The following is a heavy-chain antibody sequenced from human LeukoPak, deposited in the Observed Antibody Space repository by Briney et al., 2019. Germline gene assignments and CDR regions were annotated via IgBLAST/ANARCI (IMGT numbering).Heavy chain of an antibody. CDR2: IYYSGST. CDR3: ARSGSGPGRNFDY. J-gene: IGHJ4*02. CDR1: GGSISSGDYY. V-gene: IGHV4-30-4*08. Sequence: SQTLSLTCTVSGGSISSGDYYWSWIRQPPGKGLEWIGYIYYSGSTYYNPSLESRVTISVDTSKNQFSLKLSSVTAADTAVYYCARSGSGPGRNFDYWGQGTLVTVSS. D-gene: IGHD3-10*01.